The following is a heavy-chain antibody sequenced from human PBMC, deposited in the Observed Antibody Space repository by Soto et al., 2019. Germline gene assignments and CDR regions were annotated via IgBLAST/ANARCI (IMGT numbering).Heavy chain of an antibody. CDR2: IYHSGST. V-gene: IGHV4-59*01. CDR3: ARESSVWYFDY. J-gene: IGHJ4*02. D-gene: IGHD3-22*01. CDR1: GGSISSYY. Sequence: SETLSLTCTVSGGSISSYYWSWIRQPPGKGLEWIGYIYHSGSTYYNPSLKSRVTISVDRSKNQFSLKLSSVTAADTAVYYCARESSVWYFDYWGQGTLVTVSS.